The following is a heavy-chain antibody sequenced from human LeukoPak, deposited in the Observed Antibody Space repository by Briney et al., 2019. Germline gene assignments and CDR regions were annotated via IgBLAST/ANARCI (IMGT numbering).Heavy chain of an antibody. CDR1: GGSISSSSYY. D-gene: IGHD4-17*01. Sequence: SETLSLTCTVSGGSISSSSYYWGWIRQPPGKGLEWIGSIYYSGSTYYNPSLKSRVTISVDTSKNQFSLKLSSVTAADTAVYYCARCLRVTTNRDAFDIWGQGTMVTVSS. CDR3: ARCLRVTTNRDAFDI. J-gene: IGHJ3*02. CDR2: IYYSGST. V-gene: IGHV4-39*07.